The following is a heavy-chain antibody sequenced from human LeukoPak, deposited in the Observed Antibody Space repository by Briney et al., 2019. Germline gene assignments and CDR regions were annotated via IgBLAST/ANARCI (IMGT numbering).Heavy chain of an antibody. CDR1: GFTFSSYS. CDR3: ARVPGSHYVDFDY. V-gene: IGHV3-23*01. J-gene: IGHJ4*02. Sequence: PGGSLRLSCAASGFTFSSYSMNWVRQAPGKGLEWVSAIGGSGATTYYGDSVKGRFTISRDNSKNTVYLQMNSLRAEDTAVYYCARVPGSHYVDFDYWGQGTLVTVSS. D-gene: IGHD3-10*01. CDR2: IGGSGATT.